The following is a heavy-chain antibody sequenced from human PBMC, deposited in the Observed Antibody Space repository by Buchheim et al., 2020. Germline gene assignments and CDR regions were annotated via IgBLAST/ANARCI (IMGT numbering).Heavy chain of an antibody. CDR2: IKEDGSEK. CDR1: GFTFSSSW. V-gene: IGHV3-7*03. J-gene: IGHJ4*02. Sequence: EVQLVESGGGLVQPGGSLRLSCEGSGFTFSSSWMSWVRQAPGKGLEWVANIKEDGSEKNYVDSVKGRFTISRENAKNSLFFQMNSLRDEDTAVYYCMKGGWYSSDWGQGTL. D-gene: IGHD6-19*01. CDR3: MKGGWYSSD.